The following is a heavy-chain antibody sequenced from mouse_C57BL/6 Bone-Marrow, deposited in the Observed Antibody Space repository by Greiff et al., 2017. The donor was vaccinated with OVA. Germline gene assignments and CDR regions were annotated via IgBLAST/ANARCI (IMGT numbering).Heavy chain of an antibody. Sequence: EVQGVESGGGLVKPGGSLKLSCAASGFTFSSYAMSWVRQTPEKRLEWVATISDGGSYTYYPDNVKGRFTISRDNAKNNLYLQMSHLKSEDTAMYYCAREEAFYDYLDYWGQGTPLTVSS. D-gene: IGHD2-3*01. V-gene: IGHV5-4*01. J-gene: IGHJ2*01. CDR3: AREEAFYDYLDY. CDR1: GFTFSSYA. CDR2: ISDGGSYT.